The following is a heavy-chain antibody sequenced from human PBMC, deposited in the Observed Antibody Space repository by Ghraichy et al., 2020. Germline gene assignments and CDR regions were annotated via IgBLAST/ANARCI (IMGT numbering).Heavy chain of an antibody. V-gene: IGHV3-48*02. J-gene: IGHJ4*02. D-gene: IGHD2-21*02. Sequence: GGSLRLSCAASGFTFSSYSMIWVRQAPGKGLEWVSYIGSSGATIYYADSVKGRFTISRDNAKNSLYLQMNSLRDEDTAVYYCARVGRAHCGGDCFSALAYWGQGTLVTVSS. CDR3: ARVGRAHCGGDCFSALAY. CDR1: GFTFSSYS. CDR2: IGSSGATI.